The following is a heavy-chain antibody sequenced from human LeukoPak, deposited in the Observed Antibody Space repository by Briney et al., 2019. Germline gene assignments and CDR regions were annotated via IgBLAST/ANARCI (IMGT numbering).Heavy chain of an antibody. V-gene: IGHV3-30*02. CDR2: IRYDGSNK. Sequence: PGGSLRLSCAASGFTFSSYGMHWVRQAPGKGLEWVAFIRYDGSNKYYADSVKGRFTISRDNSKNTLYLQMNSLRAEDTAVYCCAKDNLSGSYYNYYYYGMDVWGQGTTVTVSS. CDR1: GFTFSSYG. D-gene: IGHD3-10*01. J-gene: IGHJ6*02. CDR3: AKDNLSGSYYNYYYYGMDV.